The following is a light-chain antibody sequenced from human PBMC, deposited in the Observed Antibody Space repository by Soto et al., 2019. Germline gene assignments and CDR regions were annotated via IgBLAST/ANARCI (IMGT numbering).Light chain of an antibody. Sequence: EIVMTQSPATLSVSPGERATLSCRASQSVGSDLAWYQQKPGQAPRLLIHGASTRATGIPARFSGSGSGTELTLSISSLQSEDLAVYYCQQYNNWPMYTFGQGTKLEIK. CDR3: QQYNNWPMYT. J-gene: IGKJ2*01. V-gene: IGKV3-15*01. CDR2: GAS. CDR1: QSVGSD.